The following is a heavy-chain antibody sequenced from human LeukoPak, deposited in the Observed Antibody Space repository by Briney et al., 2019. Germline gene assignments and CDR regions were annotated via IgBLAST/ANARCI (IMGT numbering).Heavy chain of an antibody. CDR1: GYTFAAYF. J-gene: IGHJ4*02. CDR3: ARVGFTSSWSNFDY. CDR2: INPNGGDT. Sequence: ASVKVSCKASGYTFAAYFIHWVRQAPGEGLEWMGRINPNGGDTNYAQKFQGRVTMTGDTSISTAYMELSSLRSDDTAMYYCARVGFTSSWSNFDYWGQGTLVTVSS. D-gene: IGHD6-13*01. V-gene: IGHV1-2*06.